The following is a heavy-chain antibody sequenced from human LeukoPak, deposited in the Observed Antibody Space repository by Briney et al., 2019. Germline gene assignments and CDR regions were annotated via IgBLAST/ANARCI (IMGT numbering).Heavy chain of an antibody. Sequence: GGSLRLSCAASGFSVSSNYMSWVRQAPGKGLEWVSAISGRDGSTYYAGSVKGRFTISRDNSKNTLYLQMNSLRGEDTAVYYCAKSGGVRFDPWGQGTLVTVSS. CDR2: ISGRDGST. J-gene: IGHJ5*02. CDR1: GFSVSSNY. CDR3: AKSGGVRFDP. V-gene: IGHV3-23*01. D-gene: IGHD3-16*01.